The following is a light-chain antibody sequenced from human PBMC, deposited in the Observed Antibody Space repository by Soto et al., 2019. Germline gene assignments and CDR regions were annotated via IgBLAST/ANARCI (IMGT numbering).Light chain of an antibody. CDR2: QGS. CDR1: QSILHSSGYIY. V-gene: IGKV2-28*01. CDR3: MQDFHSPFT. J-gene: IGKJ2*01. Sequence: DIVMTQSPLSLPVTPGEPASISCRSSQSILHSSGYIYLDWYLQQPGQSPQLLISQGSNRASGVPDRFSGRGSGTHFTLKISRVESEDVGVYYCMQDFHSPFTFGRGTKLEI.